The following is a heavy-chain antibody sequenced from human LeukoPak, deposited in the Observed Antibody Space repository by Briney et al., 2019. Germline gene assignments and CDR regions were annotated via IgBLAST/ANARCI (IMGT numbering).Heavy chain of an antibody. J-gene: IGHJ5*02. V-gene: IGHV3-30*02. CDR2: IRYDGSNK. CDR1: GFTFSNYW. CDR3: AKSGTIAALNWFDP. Sequence: GGSLRLSCAASGFTFSNYWMSWVRQAPGKGLEWVAFIRYDGSNKYYADSVKGRFTISRDNSKNTLYLQMNSLRAEDTAVYYCAKSGTIAALNWFDPWGQGTLVTVSS. D-gene: IGHD6-13*01.